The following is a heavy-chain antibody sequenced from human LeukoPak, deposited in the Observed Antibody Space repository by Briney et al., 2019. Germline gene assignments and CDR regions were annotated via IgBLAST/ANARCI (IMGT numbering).Heavy chain of an antibody. J-gene: IGHJ5*02. V-gene: IGHV3-49*04. CDR2: IRSKPYGGTT. D-gene: IGHD2-2*01. CDR1: GFTFGDYA. Sequence: PGGSLRLSCTVSGFTFGDYAMSWVRQGPGRGLEWVGFIRSKPYGGTTEYAASVKGRFTISRDDSKSIAYLQMNSLKTEDTAVYYCTRDRGSQLRNWFDPWGQGTLVTVSS. CDR3: TRDRGSQLRNWFDP.